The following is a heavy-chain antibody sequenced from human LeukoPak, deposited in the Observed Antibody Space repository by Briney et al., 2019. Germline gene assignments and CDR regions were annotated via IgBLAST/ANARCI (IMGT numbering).Heavy chain of an antibody. Sequence: SETLSLTCTVSGGSISSYYWSWIRQPAGKGLEWIGRIYTSGSTNYNPSLKSRVTMSVDTSKNQFSLKLSSVTAADTAVYYCARRGSGSYYKKAYYYYYMDVWGKGTTVTISS. CDR3: ARRGSGSYYKKAYYYYYMDV. J-gene: IGHJ6*03. V-gene: IGHV4-4*07. CDR1: GGSISSYY. D-gene: IGHD3-10*01. CDR2: IYTSGST.